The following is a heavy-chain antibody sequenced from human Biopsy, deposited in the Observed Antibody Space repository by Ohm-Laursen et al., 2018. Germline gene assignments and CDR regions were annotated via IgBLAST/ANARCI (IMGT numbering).Heavy chain of an antibody. J-gene: IGHJ1*01. CDR1: GGSFTGHY. Sequence: SDTLSLTCTVSGGSFTGHYWTWIRQPPGKGLEWIGNIYNTGYTSYKSSLKSRVTISLDTSRKHFSLRLTSLAAADTAVYYCARGSNEYGGLYFPHWGQGTLVTVSS. CDR3: ARGSNEYGGLYFPH. V-gene: IGHV4-59*11. D-gene: IGHD4-23*01. CDR2: IYNTGYT.